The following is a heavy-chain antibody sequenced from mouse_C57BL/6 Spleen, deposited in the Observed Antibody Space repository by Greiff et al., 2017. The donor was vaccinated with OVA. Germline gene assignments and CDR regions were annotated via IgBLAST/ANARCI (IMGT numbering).Heavy chain of an antibody. V-gene: IGHV5-16*01. Sequence: EVMLVESAGGLVQPGSSLKLSCTASGFTFSDYYMAWVRQVPEKGLEWVANINYDGSSTYYLDSLKSRFIISRDNAKNILYLQMSSLKSEDTATYYCARDLNWDGYFDYWGQGTTLTVSS. CDR2: INYDGSST. CDR1: GFTFSDYY. CDR3: ARDLNWDGYFDY. D-gene: IGHD4-1*01. J-gene: IGHJ2*01.